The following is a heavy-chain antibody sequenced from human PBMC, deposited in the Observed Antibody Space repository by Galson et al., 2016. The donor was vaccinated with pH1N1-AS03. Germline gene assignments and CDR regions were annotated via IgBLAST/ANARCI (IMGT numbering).Heavy chain of an antibody. D-gene: IGHD4-17*01. Sequence: PALVKPTQTLTLTCTFSGFSLSTSGVGVGWIRQPPGKALEWLALIYWDDDKRYSPSLKSRLTITKDTSKNQVVLTMTNMDPVDTATYYCAQSDYGDYVDYFDYWGQGTLVPVSS. CDR3: AQSDYGDYVDYFDY. V-gene: IGHV2-5*02. CDR1: GFSLSTSGVG. CDR2: IYWDDDK. J-gene: IGHJ4*02.